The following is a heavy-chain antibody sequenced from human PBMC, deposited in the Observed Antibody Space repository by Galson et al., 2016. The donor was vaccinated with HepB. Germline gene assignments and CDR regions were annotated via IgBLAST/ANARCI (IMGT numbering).Heavy chain of an antibody. Sequence: ETLSLTCAVSGGSLSESNWWSWVRQPPGKGLEWIGEIYRSGSTKYNPSLKSRVTKSVDKSKNQFSLNLSSVTAADTAVYYCVGPIRGFCSSISCSGSGAFDYWGQGTLVTVAS. CDR3: VGPIRGFCSSISCSGSGAFDY. CDR1: GGSLSESNW. V-gene: IGHV4-4*02. CDR2: IYRSGST. J-gene: IGHJ4*02. D-gene: IGHD2-2*01.